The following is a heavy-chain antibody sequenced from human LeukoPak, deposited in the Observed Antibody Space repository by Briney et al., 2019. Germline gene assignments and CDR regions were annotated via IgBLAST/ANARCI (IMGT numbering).Heavy chain of an antibody. CDR2: INAGNGNT. Sequence: ASVKVSCKASGYTFTSYAMHWVRQAPGQRLEWMGWINAGNGNTKYSQKFQGRVTITRDTSASTAYMELSSLRPEDTAVYYCARGAYRARSWYVIAVDFDYWGQGTLVTVSS. CDR3: ARGAYRARSWYVIAVDFDY. J-gene: IGHJ4*02. D-gene: IGHD6-13*01. CDR1: GYTFTSYA. V-gene: IGHV1-3*01.